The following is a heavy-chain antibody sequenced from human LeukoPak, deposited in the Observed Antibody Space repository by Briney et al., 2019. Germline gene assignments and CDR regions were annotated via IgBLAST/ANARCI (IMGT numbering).Heavy chain of an antibody. CDR1: GGSISASSDY. D-gene: IGHD2-15*01. CDR3: ARRGSGSRGDFDY. CDR2: IYYSGTT. J-gene: IGHJ4*02. Sequence: SETLSLTCSVSGGSISASSDYWGWIRQPPGKGLEWIGTIYYSGTTYYNASLKSRVTISVDTSKNQFSLKLTSVTAADTAVYYCARRGSGSRGDFDYWGQGTLVTVSS. V-gene: IGHV4-39*01.